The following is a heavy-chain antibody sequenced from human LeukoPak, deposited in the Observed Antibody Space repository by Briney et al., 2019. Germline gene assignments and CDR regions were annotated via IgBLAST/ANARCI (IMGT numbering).Heavy chain of an antibody. CDR2: ISSSSSYI. D-gene: IGHD5-18*01. J-gene: IGHJ5*02. Sequence: AXGFTXSXXSMKXVRQAPGKGLEWVSSISSSSSYIYYADSVKGRFTIARDNAKNSLYLQMNSLRADDTAVYYCARGYSYGFHWFDPWGQGTLITVSS. CDR1: GFTXSXXS. CDR3: ARGYSYGFHWFDP. V-gene: IGHV3-21*01.